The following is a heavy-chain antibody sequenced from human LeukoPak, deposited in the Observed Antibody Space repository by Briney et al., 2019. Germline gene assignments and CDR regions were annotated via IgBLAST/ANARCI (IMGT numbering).Heavy chain of an antibody. V-gene: IGHV3-23*01. CDR3: ARARGASLYGDLGY. CDR2: ISGSGSST. D-gene: IGHD4-17*01. CDR1: GFTFSIYA. Sequence: GGSLRLSCAASGFTFSIYAMSWVRQAPGKGLEWVSAISGSGSSTYSADSVKGRFTISRDNSKNTLYLQMNSLRDEDTAVYYCARARGASLYGDLGYWGQGTLVIVSS. J-gene: IGHJ4*02.